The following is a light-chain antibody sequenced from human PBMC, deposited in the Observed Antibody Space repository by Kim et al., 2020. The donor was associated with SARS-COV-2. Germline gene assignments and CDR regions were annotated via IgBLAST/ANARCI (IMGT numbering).Light chain of an antibody. CDR2: GAS. V-gene: IGKV1-12*01. J-gene: IGKJ4*01. CDR1: HGIGRW. CDR3: QQTNSFPLT. Sequence: ASVGDRVTISCRASHGIGRWLAWYQQRPGKAPKLLICGASSLQSGIPSRFSGHGSETDFSLTISSLQPEDLATYYCQQTNSFPLTFGGGTKVDIK.